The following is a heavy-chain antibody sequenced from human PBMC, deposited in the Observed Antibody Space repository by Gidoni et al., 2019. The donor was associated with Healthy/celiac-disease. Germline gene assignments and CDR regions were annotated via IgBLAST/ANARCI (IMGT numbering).Heavy chain of an antibody. CDR2: IDPSDSYT. D-gene: IGHD6-13*01. V-gene: IGHV5-10-1*03. CDR3: ARQKWAAARRDYYYYYYMDV. Sequence: EVQLVQSGAEVKKPGESLRISCQGSGYSFTRFWTRGVRPMPGKGLEWMGRIDPSDSYTNYSPSFQGHVTISADKSISTAYLQWSSLKASDTAMYYCARQKWAAARRDYYYYYYMDVWGKGTTVTVSS. CDR1: GYSFTRFW. J-gene: IGHJ6*03.